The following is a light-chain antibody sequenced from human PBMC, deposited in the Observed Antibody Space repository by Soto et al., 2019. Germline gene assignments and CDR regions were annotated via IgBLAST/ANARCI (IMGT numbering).Light chain of an antibody. J-gene: IGKJ1*01. Sequence: DIQMTQSPSSLSASIGDRVTITCRASQDISTYLAWYQQKPWKAPKVLIYAASSLQSGAPSRFSGRGTGTEFTLTNSSLQPEDVATNYCQKYNRAPRTFGQGTEVEI. CDR3: QKYNRAPRT. V-gene: IGKV1-27*01. CDR1: QDISTY. CDR2: AAS.